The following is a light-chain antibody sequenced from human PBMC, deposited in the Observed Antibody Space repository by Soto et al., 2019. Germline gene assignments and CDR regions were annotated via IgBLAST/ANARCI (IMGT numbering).Light chain of an antibody. CDR2: KAS. Sequence: DIQMTQSPSTLSASVGDRVTITCRASQSVSSWLAWYQQRPGNAPNLLIYKASSLESGVPSRFSGSGSGTKFTLTVSSLQPDDFATYYCQQYDRYPLTFGGGTKVEIK. V-gene: IGKV1-5*03. J-gene: IGKJ4*01. CDR3: QQYDRYPLT. CDR1: QSVSSW.